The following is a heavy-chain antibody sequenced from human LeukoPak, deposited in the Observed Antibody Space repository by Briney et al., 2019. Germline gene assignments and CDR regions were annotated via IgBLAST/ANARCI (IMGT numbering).Heavy chain of an antibody. J-gene: IGHJ4*02. V-gene: IGHV3-23*01. D-gene: IGHD2-2*02. Sequence: PGGSLRLSCAASGFTFSSFAVSWVRQAPGKGLEWVSGISGSGDRTDYADSVKGRYTISRDNSKNTLCLQMNSLRAEDTALYYCAPYTYYFDHWGQGTLVTVSS. CDR2: ISGSGDRT. CDR1: GFTFSSFA. CDR3: APYTYYFDH.